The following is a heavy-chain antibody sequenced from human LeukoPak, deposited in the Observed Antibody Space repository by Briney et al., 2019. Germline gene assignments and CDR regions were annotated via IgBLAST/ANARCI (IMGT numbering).Heavy chain of an antibody. CDR2: IYYSGST. CDR3: PRHVFPSNCEFDP. CDR1: GGSISSSSYY. Sequence: SETLSLTXTVSGGSISSSSYYWGWIRQPPGKGLEWIGSIYYSGSTYYNPSLKSRVTISVDTSKNQFSLKLSSVTAADTAVYYCPRHVFPSNCEFDPWGQGTLVTVSS. J-gene: IGHJ5*02. V-gene: IGHV4-39*01. D-gene: IGHD4-11*01.